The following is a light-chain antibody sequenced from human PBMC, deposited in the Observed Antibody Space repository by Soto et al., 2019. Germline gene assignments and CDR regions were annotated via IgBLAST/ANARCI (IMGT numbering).Light chain of an antibody. V-gene: IGKV2-28*01. CDR1: QSLLHSNGYKY. CDR3: MQTLQAPT. J-gene: IGKJ4*01. CDR2: LGS. Sequence: DIVLTQSPLSLPVTPGEPASISCRSSQSLLHSNGYKYLDWFLQKPGQSPQLLVYLGSHPASEVPDRFRGSGLGTVVTLKISIVEAEDVGVYYCMQTLQAPTFGGGTKVQIK.